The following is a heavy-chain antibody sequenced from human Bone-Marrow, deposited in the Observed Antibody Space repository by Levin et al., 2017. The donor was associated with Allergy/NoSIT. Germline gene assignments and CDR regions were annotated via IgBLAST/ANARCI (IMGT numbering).Heavy chain of an antibody. J-gene: IGHJ4*02. V-gene: IGHV3-33*01. D-gene: IGHD4-17*01. CDR1: GFPFSRYG. CDR3: GGAYGDYDVDY. CDR2: IWYDGTNE. Sequence: GGSLRLSCVASGFPFSRYGMHWVRQAPGKGLEWVAAIWYDGTNEYYAESVKGRFTISRDNSKKMLYLQMTRLRPEDTAVYYCGGAYGDYDVDYWGQGTLVIVSA.